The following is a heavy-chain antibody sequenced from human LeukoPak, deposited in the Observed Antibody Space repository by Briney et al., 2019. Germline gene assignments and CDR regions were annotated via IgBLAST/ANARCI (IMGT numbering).Heavy chain of an antibody. CDR2: ISSSSSYR. Sequence: GGSLRLSCAASGFTFSSYSMNWVRQAPGKGLEWVSSISSSSSYRYYADSVKGRFTISRDNAKNSLYLQMNSLRAEDTAVYYCASLAVAAPDAFDIWGQGTMVTVSS. CDR1: GFTFSSYS. D-gene: IGHD6-19*01. CDR3: ASLAVAAPDAFDI. V-gene: IGHV3-21*01. J-gene: IGHJ3*02.